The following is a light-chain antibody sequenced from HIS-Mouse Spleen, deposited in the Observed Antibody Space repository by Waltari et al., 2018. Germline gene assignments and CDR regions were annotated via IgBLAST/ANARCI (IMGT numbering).Light chain of an antibody. CDR3: QQYDNLPPFT. J-gene: IGKJ3*01. Sequence: DIQMTQSPSSLSASVGDRVTITCQASQDISHYLNWYQQKPGKAPKLLNYDASNLETGVPSRFSGSGSGTDFNFTISSLQPEDIATYYCQQYDNLPPFTFGPGTKVDIK. CDR1: QDISHY. CDR2: DAS. V-gene: IGKV1-33*01.